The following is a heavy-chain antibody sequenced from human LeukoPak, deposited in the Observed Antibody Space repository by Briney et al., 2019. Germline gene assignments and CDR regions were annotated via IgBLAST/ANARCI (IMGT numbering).Heavy chain of an antibody. CDR1: VYTFTSYD. V-gene: IGHV1-8*03. CDR2: MNPNSGNT. D-gene: IGHD1-26*01. Sequence: ASVKVPCKASVYTFTSYDINWVRQATRQGLEWMGWMNPNSGNTGYTQKIRGRNTITTNTSKSTAYMELSSLRSEDTAVYYCAREGVGASLVGEAAFDIWGQGTMVTVSS. CDR3: AREGVGASLVGEAAFDI. J-gene: IGHJ3*02.